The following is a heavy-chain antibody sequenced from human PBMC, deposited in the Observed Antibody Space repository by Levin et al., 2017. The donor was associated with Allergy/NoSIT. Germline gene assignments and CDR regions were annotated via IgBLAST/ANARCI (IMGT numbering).Heavy chain of an antibody. J-gene: IGHJ4*02. Sequence: GESLKISCKASGYSFTAYYMYWVRQAPGQGLEYMGWINPDSGDTHYAQKFRGRVSMTRDTSISTAYMELSSLRFDDTAVYYCGSGPASAFKWFGESLGGGPGTLVTVSS. CDR2: INPDSGDT. V-gene: IGHV1-2*02. D-gene: IGHD3-10*01. CDR3: GSGPASAFKWFGESLG. CDR1: GYSFTAYY.